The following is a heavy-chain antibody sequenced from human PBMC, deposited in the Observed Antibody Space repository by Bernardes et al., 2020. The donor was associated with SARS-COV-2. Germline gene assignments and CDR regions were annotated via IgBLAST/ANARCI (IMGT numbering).Heavy chain of an antibody. D-gene: IGHD4-17*01. CDR3: ARGGAVTTTLYRYSGLDV. CDR2: ISSSGSTT. V-gene: IGHV3-48*01. Sequence: GGSLRLSCAPSGFTFSTYAMNWVRQAPGKGLEWISYISSSGSTTYYADSVEGRFTISRENAMPSLYLEMKSLSAEDTAVYYCARGGAVTTTLYRYSGLDVWGQGTTVTVSS. J-gene: IGHJ6*02. CDR1: GFTFSTYA.